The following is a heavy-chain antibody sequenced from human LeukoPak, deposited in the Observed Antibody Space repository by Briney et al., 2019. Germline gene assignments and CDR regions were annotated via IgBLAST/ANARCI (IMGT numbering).Heavy chain of an antibody. CDR1: GFTFSSYA. V-gene: IGHV3-21*01. D-gene: IGHD5-12*01. CDR2: ISSSSSYI. J-gene: IGHJ4*02. Sequence: GGSLRLSCAASGFTFSSYAMSWVRQAPGKGLEWVSSISSSSSYIYYADSVKGRFTISRDNAKNSLYLQMNSLRAEDTAVYYCARVPPRSGYDHSVDYWGQGTLVTVSS. CDR3: ARVPPRSGYDHSVDY.